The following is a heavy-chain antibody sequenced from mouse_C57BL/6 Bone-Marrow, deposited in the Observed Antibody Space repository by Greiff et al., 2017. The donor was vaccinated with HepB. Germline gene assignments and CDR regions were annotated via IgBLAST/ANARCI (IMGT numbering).Heavy chain of an antibody. CDR3: ARGGVITTVVADFDY. Sequence: EVNLVESGGGLVKPGGSLKLSCAASGFTFSDYGMHWVRQAPEKGLEWVAYISSGSSTIYYADTVKGRFTISRDNAKNTLFLQMTSLRSEDTAMYYCARGGVITTVVADFDYWGQGTTLTVSS. V-gene: IGHV5-17*01. D-gene: IGHD1-1*01. CDR1: GFTFSDYG. CDR2: ISSGSSTI. J-gene: IGHJ2*01.